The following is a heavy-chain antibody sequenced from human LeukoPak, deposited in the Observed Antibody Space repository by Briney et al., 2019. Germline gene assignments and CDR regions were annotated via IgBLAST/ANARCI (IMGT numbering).Heavy chain of an antibody. J-gene: IGHJ4*02. CDR2: ISWNSGSI. Sequence: GGSLRLSCAASGFTFDDYAMHWVRQAPGKGLEWVSDISWNSGSIGYADSVKGRFTFSRDNAKNSLYLQMNSLRAEDTALYYCAKDKGTTVTTGPIDYWGQGTLVTVSS. D-gene: IGHD4-17*01. CDR1: GFTFDDYA. V-gene: IGHV3-9*01. CDR3: AKDKGTTVTTGPIDY.